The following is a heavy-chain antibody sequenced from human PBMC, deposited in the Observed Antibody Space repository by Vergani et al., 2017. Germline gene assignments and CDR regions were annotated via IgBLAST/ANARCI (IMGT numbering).Heavy chain of an antibody. D-gene: IGHD2-15*01. J-gene: IGHJ4*02. Sequence: VQLVESGGGLVQPGGSLRLSCAASGFTFSSYWMSWVRQAPGKGLEWVGVISYDGTEKKYADSVNGRFTISRDNSKKMMSLQMNSLRVEDTAVYYCARGGKGIIMVVPSTHLWGQGTQVSVS. CDR2: ISYDGTEK. CDR1: GFTFSSYW. V-gene: IGHV3-30-3*01. CDR3: ARGGKGIIMVVPSTHL.